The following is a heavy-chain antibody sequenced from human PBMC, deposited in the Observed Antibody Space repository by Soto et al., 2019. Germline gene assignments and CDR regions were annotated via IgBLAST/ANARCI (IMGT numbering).Heavy chain of an antibody. CDR2: ISGTSSDT. J-gene: IGHJ5*02. V-gene: IGHV3-11*06. CDR1: GFTFSDDY. Sequence: GGSLRLSCAASGFTFSDDYMNWLRQAPGKGLEWVSYISGTSSDTNYADSVKGRFTISRDNAKNSLYLQMNSLRAEDTAVYYCVRDARLASSWGLGTLVTVSS. CDR3: VRDARLASS. D-gene: IGHD3-9*01.